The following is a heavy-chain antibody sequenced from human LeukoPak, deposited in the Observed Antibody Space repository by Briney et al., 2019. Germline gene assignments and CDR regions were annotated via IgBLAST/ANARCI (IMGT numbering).Heavy chain of an antibody. V-gene: IGHV3-64D*08. D-gene: IGHD1-1*01. J-gene: IGHJ5*02. CDR3: VKEVPNTTSVTGWFDP. Sequence: GGSLRLSCSASGFMFSAYDIHWVRQAPGKGLELVSSINTNGRSTYYADSVKGRFTISRDNSKNILYLQMSSLRAEDTAVYYCVKEVPNTTSVTGWFDPWGQGTLVTVSS. CDR2: INTNGRST. CDR1: GFMFSAYD.